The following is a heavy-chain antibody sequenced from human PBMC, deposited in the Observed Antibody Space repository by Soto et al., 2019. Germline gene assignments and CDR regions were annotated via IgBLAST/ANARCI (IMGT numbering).Heavy chain of an antibody. CDR2: ITGSGAGS. J-gene: IGHJ5*02. V-gene: IGHV3-23*01. D-gene: IGHD6-13*01. CDR3: AKAYSNSWPNDWFDP. CDR1: GFTFSSYA. Sequence: EVQLLESGGGWLQPGGSLRLSCAASGFTFSSYAMSWVRQAPGKGLEWVSGITGSGAGSYYSDSVKGRFTISRDNSKNTLYLQMNSLRAEDTAVYYCAKAYSNSWPNDWFDPWGQGTLVTVSS.